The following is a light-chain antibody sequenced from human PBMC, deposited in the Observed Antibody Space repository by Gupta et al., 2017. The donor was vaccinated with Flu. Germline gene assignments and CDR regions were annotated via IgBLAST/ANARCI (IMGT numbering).Light chain of an antibody. J-gene: IGKJ1*01. V-gene: IGKV1-39*01. CDR2: AAS. CDR3: QQSDSTPLLT. CDR1: QSIRNY. Sequence: SSLSASVGDRVTITCRASQSIRNYLNWYKQKPGEAPKLLVYAASSWQSGVPSRFSGSGSGKDFTLTISSRQPEDCATYFCQQSDSTPLLTFGHGTKVDIK.